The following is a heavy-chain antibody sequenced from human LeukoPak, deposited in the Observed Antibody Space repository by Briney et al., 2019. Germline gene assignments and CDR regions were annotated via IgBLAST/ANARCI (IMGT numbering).Heavy chain of an antibody. J-gene: IGHJ4*02. D-gene: IGHD5-24*01. CDR2: INQDGSEK. CDR1: GFTFNIYW. V-gene: IGHV3-7*01. CDR3: ARRDGYNTSYFEY. Sequence: GGSLRLSCAASGFTFNIYWMSWVRQAPGKGLEWVANINQDGSEKYYVDSVKGRFTISRDNAMNSLYLQMDSLRGEDTAVYYCARRDGYNTSYFEYWGQGTLVTVSS.